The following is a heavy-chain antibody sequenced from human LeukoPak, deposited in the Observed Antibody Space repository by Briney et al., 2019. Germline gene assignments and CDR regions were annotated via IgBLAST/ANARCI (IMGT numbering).Heavy chain of an antibody. V-gene: IGHV3-11*04. CDR3: ARDHSGIAARFGFDY. D-gene: IGHD6-6*01. CDR2: ISSSGSTI. CDR1: GFTFSDYY. J-gene: IGHJ4*02. Sequence: GGSLRLSFAASGFTFSDYYMSWIRQAPGKGLEWVSYISSSGSTIYYADSVKGRFTISRDNAKNSLYLQMNSLRAEDTAVYYCARDHSGIAARFGFDYWGQGTLVTVSS.